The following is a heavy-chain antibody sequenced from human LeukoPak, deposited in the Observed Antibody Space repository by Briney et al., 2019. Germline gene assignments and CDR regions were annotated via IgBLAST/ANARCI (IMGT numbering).Heavy chain of an antibody. CDR3: ARVVGRDGYNGL. CDR1: GGSISSYY. V-gene: IGHV4-59*01. J-gene: IGHJ4*02. Sequence: SETLSLTCTVSGGSISSYYWSWIRQPPGKGLEWIGYIYYSGSTNYNPSLKSRVTISVDTSKNQFSLKLSSVTAADTAVYYCARVVGRDGYNGLWGQGTLVTVSS. D-gene: IGHD5-24*01. CDR2: IYYSGST.